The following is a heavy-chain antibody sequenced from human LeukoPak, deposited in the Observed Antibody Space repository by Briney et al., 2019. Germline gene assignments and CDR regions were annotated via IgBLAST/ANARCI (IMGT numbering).Heavy chain of an antibody. D-gene: IGHD3-22*01. V-gene: IGHV6-1*01. CDR3: AREDVRSDYYDSSGFDY. J-gene: IGHJ4*02. CDR1: GDSVSSNSAA. CDR2: TYYRSKWYN. Sequence: SQTLSLTCAISGDSVSSNSAAWNWIRQSPSRGLEWLGRTYYRSKWYNDYAVSLKSRITINPDTSKNQFSLQLNSVTPEDTAVYYCAREDVRSDYYDSSGFDYWGQGTLVTVSS.